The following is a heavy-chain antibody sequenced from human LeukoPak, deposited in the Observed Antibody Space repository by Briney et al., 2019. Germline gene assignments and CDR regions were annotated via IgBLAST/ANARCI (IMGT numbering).Heavy chain of an antibody. V-gene: IGHV4-59*08. D-gene: IGHD3-10*01. CDR1: GGSISSYY. J-gene: IGHJ5*02. Sequence: SETLSLTCTVSGGSISSYYWSWIRQPPGKGLEWIGYIYYSGSTNYNPSLKSRVTISVDTSKNQFSLKLSSVTAADTAVYYCARQYYYGSGSRGRFDPWGQGTLVTVSS. CDR3: ARQYYYGSGSRGRFDP. CDR2: IYYSGST.